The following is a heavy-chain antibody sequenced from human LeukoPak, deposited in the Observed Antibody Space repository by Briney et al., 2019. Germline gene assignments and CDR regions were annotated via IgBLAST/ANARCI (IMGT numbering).Heavy chain of an antibody. V-gene: IGHV3-7*01. Sequence: GGSLRLSCAASGFTFRNYWMGWVRQAPGKGLEWVTNTKPDGTAEYYADSVRGRFTTSRDNANNFLYLQMNSLRGEDTAVYYCARDGGLHTNFDYWGQGTLVTVSS. CDR3: ARDGGLHTNFDY. CDR2: TKPDGTAE. J-gene: IGHJ4*02. D-gene: IGHD2-15*01. CDR1: GFTFRNYW.